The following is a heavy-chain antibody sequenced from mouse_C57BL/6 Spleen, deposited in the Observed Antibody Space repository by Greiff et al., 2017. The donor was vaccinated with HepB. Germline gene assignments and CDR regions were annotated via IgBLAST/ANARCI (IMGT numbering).Heavy chain of an antibody. V-gene: IGHV1-42*01. J-gene: IGHJ3*01. D-gene: IGHD3-2*02. CDR3: ARVEDGSSYAFAY. Sequence: EVKLQESGPELVKPGASVKISCKASGYSFTGYYMNWVKQSPEESLEWIGGINPSTGGTTYNEKFKDKATLTVDKTSSTAYMQLKSLTSEDSAVYDCARVEDGSSYAFAYWGQGTLVTVSA. CDR1: GYSFTGYY. CDR2: INPSTGGT.